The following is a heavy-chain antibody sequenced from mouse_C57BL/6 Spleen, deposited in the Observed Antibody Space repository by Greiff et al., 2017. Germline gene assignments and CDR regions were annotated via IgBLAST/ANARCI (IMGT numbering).Heavy chain of an antibody. V-gene: IGHV1-59*01. CDR1: GYTFTSYW. Sequence: QVQLQQPGAELVRPGTSVKLSCKASGYTFTSYWMHWVKQRPGQGLEWIGVIDPSDSYTNYNQKFKGKATLTVDTSSSTAYMQLSSLTSEDSAVYYCARRAASPGWYFDVWGTGTTVTVSS. J-gene: IGHJ1*03. CDR2: IDPSDSYT. CDR3: ARRAASPGWYFDV.